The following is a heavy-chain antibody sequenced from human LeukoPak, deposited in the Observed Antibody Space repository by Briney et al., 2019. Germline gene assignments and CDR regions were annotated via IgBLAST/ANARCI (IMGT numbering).Heavy chain of an antibody. CDR2: IISSGSNI. D-gene: IGHD5-24*01. CDR1: GFTFSTYS. Sequence: PGGSLRLSCAASGFTFSTYSMHWVRQAPGKGLEWVSSIISSGSNIYYTGSVRGRFTVSRDNAKNSLYLQKSSLRPEDTAVYYCAGGSLRDLKITWGQGTLVTVSS. J-gene: IGHJ5*02. V-gene: IGHV3-21*06. CDR3: AGGSLRDLKIT.